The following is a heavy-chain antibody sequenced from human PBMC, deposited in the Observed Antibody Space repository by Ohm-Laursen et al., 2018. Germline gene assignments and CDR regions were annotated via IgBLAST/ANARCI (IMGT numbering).Heavy chain of an antibody. D-gene: IGHD3-22*01. CDR3: ARHDSSDSPSHYYYYTMDV. V-gene: IGHV4-31*03. Sequence: SQTLSLTCNVSGISISSGDDYWTWIRQHPGKGLEWIGHIYYSGRVYDNPSLKGRVTMSVDTSKNQFSLNLSSVTAADTAIYYCARHDSSDSPSHYYYYTMDVWGQGTTVTVSS. CDR1: GISISSGDDY. CDR2: IYYSGRV. J-gene: IGHJ6*02.